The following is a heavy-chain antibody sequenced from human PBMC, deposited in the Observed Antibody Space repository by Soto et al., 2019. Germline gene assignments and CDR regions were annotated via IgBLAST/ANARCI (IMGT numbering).Heavy chain of an antibody. D-gene: IGHD6-13*01. CDR2: IYTSGST. CDR1: GGSISSYY. CDR3: ARGSGVSSWYLRAEEYFQH. J-gene: IGHJ1*01. V-gene: IGHV4-4*07. Sequence: SETLSLTCTVSGGSISSYYWSWIRQPAGKGLEWIGRIYTSGSTNYNPSLKSRVTMSVDTSKNQFSLKLSSVTAADTAVYYCARGSGVSSWYLRAEEYFQHWGQGTLVTVSS.